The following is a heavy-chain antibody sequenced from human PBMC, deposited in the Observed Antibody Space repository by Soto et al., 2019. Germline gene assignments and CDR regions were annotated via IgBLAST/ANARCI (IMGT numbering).Heavy chain of an antibody. CDR3: ARLGRVPGRGYCSGGTCVPDL. CDR2: VYHSGTT. CDR1: GGSILTTNYY. J-gene: IGHJ5*02. D-gene: IGHD2-15*01. V-gene: IGHV4-39*01. Sequence: QLQLQESGPGLVKPSETLSLTCTVSGGSILTTNYYWGWIRQPPGRELEWIGSVYHSGTTYYNPSLESRVTISVDTSKTQFSLKLSLVTAADTAVYYCARLGRVPGRGYCSGGTCVPDLWGQGTLVTVSS.